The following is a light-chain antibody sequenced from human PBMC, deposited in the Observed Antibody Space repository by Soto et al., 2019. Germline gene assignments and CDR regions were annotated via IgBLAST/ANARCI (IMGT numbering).Light chain of an antibody. CDR2: DAS. CDR1: QYIGSA. CDR3: QQYGDRPRT. J-gene: IGKJ1*01. V-gene: IGKV3-15*01. Sequence: EVLLTQSPATLCVSPGERPTLSCRASQYIGSAVAWYHQRSGQAPRLLIFDASVRVPTTTARFSGSVSGTEFTLTISSLESEDFAVYFCQQYGDRPRTFGQGTQVDIK.